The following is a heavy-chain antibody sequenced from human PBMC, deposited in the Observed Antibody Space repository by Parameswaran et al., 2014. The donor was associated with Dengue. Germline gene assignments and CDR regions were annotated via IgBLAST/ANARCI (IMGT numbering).Heavy chain of an antibody. D-gene: IGHD6-25*01. CDR2: INPSGGST. V-gene: IGHV1-46*01. Sequence: WVRQAPGQGLEWMGIINPSGGSTSYAQKFQGRVTMTRDTSTSTVYMELSSLRSEDTAVYYCAREVRSGFEYYYYYYMDVWGKGTMVTVSS. CDR3: AREVRSGFEYYYYYYMDV. J-gene: IGHJ6*03.